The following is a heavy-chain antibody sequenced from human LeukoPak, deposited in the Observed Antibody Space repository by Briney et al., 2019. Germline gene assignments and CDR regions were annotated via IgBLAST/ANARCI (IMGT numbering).Heavy chain of an antibody. Sequence: PSETLSLTCAVYGGSFSGYYWSWIRQPPGKGLEWIGEINHSGSTNYNPSLKSRVTISVDTSKNQFSLKLSSVTAADTAGYYCARGRGVTYLDYWGQGTLVTVSS. CDR3: ARGRGVTYLDY. V-gene: IGHV4-34*01. D-gene: IGHD2-21*02. J-gene: IGHJ4*02. CDR2: INHSGST. CDR1: GGSFSGYY.